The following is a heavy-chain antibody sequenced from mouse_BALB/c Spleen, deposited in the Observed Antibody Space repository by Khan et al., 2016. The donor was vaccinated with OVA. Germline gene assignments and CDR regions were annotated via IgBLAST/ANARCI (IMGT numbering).Heavy chain of an antibody. V-gene: IGHV1S135*01. CDR1: GYSFTSYY. CDR3: TRHGYDAWFTY. CDR2: IDPFSGGT. Sequence: EVQLQQSGPELMKPGASVKISCKASGYSFTSYYIHWVMQSHGKSLEWIGYIDPFSGGTTYNQKFKGKATLTVDKSSSTAYIHLSILTSEDSAVYYCTRHGYDAWFTYWGQGTLVTVSA. J-gene: IGHJ3*01. D-gene: IGHD2-2*01.